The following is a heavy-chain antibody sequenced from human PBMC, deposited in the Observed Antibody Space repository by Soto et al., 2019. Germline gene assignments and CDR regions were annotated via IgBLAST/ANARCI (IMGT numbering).Heavy chain of an antibody. Sequence: EVQFVESGGGLVEPGGSLRLSCAASGFTFTKTWMSWFRQPPGKGLAWVSRIKSKAYGETMFYAEPVKGRFTVSRDDSKSPLYLQMSSLKTEDTALYYWMTDSRGLAAPSFDYWGQGTLVTVSS. V-gene: IGHV3-15*01. J-gene: IGHJ4*02. CDR2: IKSKAYGETM. CDR1: GFTFTKTW. CDR3: MTDSRGLAAPSFDY. D-gene: IGHD6-13*01.